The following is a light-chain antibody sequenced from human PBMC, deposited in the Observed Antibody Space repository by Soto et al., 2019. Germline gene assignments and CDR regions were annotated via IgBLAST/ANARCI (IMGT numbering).Light chain of an antibody. J-gene: IGKJ1*01. V-gene: IGKV3-15*01. CDR3: QQYNKWPQWT. CDR1: QSIRTD. CDR2: SAS. Sequence: EVVMTQSPATLSVSPGERATLSCRASQSIRTDLAWYQQKPGQAPSRLIFSASTRATGVPARFSGSGSGTEFTLTISSLQSEDFAVYYCQQYNKWPQWTFGQGTKVDLK.